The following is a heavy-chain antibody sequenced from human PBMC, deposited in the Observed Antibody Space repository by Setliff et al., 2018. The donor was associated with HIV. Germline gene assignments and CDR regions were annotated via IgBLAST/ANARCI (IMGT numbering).Heavy chain of an antibody. V-gene: IGHV3-15*01. Sequence: GGSLRLSCAASGFSFSGFWMSWARQAPGKGLEWIGRIKSEADGGTEESAALLNGRFTISRDDSKNTLFLQMNSLKAEDTALYYCARLGDIFAYYNYYYLDVWGKGTTVTVSS. CDR1: GFSFSGFW. CDR3: ARLGDIFAYYNYYYLDV. CDR2: IKSEADGGTE. J-gene: IGHJ6*03. D-gene: IGHD3-10*01.